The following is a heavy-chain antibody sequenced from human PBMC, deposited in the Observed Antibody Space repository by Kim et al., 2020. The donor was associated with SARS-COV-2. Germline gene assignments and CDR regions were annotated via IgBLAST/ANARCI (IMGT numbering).Heavy chain of an antibody. V-gene: IGHV4-31*03. Sequence: SETLSLTCTVSGGSISSGGYYWSWIRQHPGKGLEWIGYIYFSGSTYYNPSLKSRVTISLDTSENQFSLKLSSVTAADTAMYYCGMVRGVFPHNWFDPWGQGTLVTVSS. CDR3: GMVRGVFPHNWFDP. D-gene: IGHD3-10*01. J-gene: IGHJ5*02. CDR1: GGSISSGGYY. CDR2: IYFSGST.